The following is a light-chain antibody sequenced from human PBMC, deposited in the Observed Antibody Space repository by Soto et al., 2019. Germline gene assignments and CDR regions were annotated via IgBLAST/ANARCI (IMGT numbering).Light chain of an antibody. CDR1: ESINQN. J-gene: IGKJ2*01. CDR3: QQYGNSPHT. V-gene: IGKV3-15*01. Sequence: ETVMTQSPATLSVSPGEGATLSCRATESINQNLAWYQQKPGQAPRLLIHGASYRATGIPDRFSGRGSGTEFTLAISRLQSEDFAVYYCQQYGNSPHTFGQGTKLEIK. CDR2: GAS.